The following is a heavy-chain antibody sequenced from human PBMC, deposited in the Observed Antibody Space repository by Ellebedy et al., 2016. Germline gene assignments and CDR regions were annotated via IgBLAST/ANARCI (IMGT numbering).Heavy chain of an antibody. D-gene: IGHD2-15*01. CDR2: VNYRGRT. J-gene: IGHJ4*02. V-gene: IGHV4-34*01. Sequence: GSLRLSXSVSGAPFTGNYWSWIRQSPGKGLEWIGEVNYRGRTNYNPSLKGRVTVSEDTAKSQFSLKLTSVTAADTGVYYCAGPNCAGGTCYSNWGQGTLVTVSS. CDR3: AGPNCAGGTCYSN. CDR1: GAPFTGNY.